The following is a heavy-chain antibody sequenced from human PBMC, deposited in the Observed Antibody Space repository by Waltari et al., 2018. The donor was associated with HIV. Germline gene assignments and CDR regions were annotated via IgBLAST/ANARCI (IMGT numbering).Heavy chain of an antibody. Sequence: EVVILESGGGLVQPGGSLTLSCTASGFTFNNYAMSWVRQAPGKGLDWVSDVSVLGDTTHYAGSVKGRFTISRDNSKNTVYLHMNSLTVEDTAIYFCARSRGFFTNWGQGTLVTVSS. CDR1: GFTFNNYA. CDR3: ARSRGFFTN. V-gene: IGHV3-23*01. CDR2: VSVLGDTT. D-gene: IGHD3-10*01. J-gene: IGHJ4*02.